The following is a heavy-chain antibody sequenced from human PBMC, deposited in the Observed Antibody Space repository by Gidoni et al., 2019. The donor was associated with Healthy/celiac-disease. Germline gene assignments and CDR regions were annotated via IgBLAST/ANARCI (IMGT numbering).Heavy chain of an antibody. CDR1: GFTFSSYG. V-gene: IGHV3-30*18. CDR2: ISYDGSNK. D-gene: IGHD3-22*01. J-gene: IGHJ4*02. CDR3: AKGLYYDSSGYYDY. Sequence: QVQLVESGGGVVQPGRSLRLSCAASGFTFSSYGMHWVRQAPGKGLEWVAVISYDGSNKYYADSVKGRFTISRDNSKNTLYLQMNSLRAEDTAVYYCAKGLYYDSSGYYDYWGQGTLVTVSS.